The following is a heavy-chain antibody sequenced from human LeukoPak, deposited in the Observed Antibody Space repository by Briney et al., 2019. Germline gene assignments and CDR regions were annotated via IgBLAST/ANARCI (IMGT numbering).Heavy chain of an antibody. CDR3: VRSRYCSSTNCYDWFDP. V-gene: IGHV3-64D*06. J-gene: IGHJ5*02. CDR1: GFTFSSYV. CDR2: ISSNGDST. D-gene: IGHD2-2*01. Sequence: GGSLRLSCSASGFTFSSYVMHWVRQAPGKGLEYGSAISSNGDSTYYAGSVKGRFTISRDNSKNTLYLQMGSLRAEDTAVYYCVRSRYCSSTNCYDWFDPWGQGTRVTVSS.